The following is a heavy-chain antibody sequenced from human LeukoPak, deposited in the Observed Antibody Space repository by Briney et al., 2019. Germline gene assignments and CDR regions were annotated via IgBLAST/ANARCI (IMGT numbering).Heavy chain of an antibody. J-gene: IGHJ4*02. V-gene: IGHV4-61*01. Sequence: SETLSLTCTVSGGSVSSGSYYWSWIRQPPGEGLEWIGYIYYSGSTNCNPSLESRVTISIDTSENQFSLKMSSVTAADTAVYYCARLERRGDYGLDYWGQGTLVTVSP. D-gene: IGHD4-17*01. CDR1: GGSVSSGSYY. CDR2: IYYSGST. CDR3: ARLERRGDYGLDY.